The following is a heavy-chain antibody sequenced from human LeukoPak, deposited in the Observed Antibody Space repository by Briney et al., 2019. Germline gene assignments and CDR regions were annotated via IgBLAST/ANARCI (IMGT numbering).Heavy chain of an antibody. Sequence: SETLSLTRTVSGGSISSGGYYWSWIRQPPGKGLEWIGYIYHSGSTYYNPSLKSRVTISVDRSKNQFSLKLSSVTAADTAVYYCARLRVPAAIPKDPWYFDLWGRGTLVTVSS. V-gene: IGHV4-30-2*01. J-gene: IGHJ2*01. CDR1: GGSISSGGYY. CDR2: IYHSGST. D-gene: IGHD2-2*02. CDR3: ARLRVPAAIPKDPWYFDL.